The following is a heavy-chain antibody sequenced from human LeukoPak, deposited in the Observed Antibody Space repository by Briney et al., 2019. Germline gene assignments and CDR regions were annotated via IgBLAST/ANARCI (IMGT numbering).Heavy chain of an antibody. CDR1: GGSISSYY. CDR2: IYYSGST. Sequence: SETLSLTCTVSGGSISSYYWGWIRQPPGKGLEWVGSIYYSGSTYYNPPLKSRVTISVDTSKNQFSLKLSSVTAADTAVYYCARRTGAKLYYFDYWGQGTLVTVSS. CDR3: ARRTGAKLYYFDY. V-gene: IGHV4-39*01. J-gene: IGHJ4*02. D-gene: IGHD3/OR15-3a*01.